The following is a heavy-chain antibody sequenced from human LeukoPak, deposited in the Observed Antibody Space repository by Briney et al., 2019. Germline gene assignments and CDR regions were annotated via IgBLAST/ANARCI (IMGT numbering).Heavy chain of an antibody. CDR3: ASRVELSSGWYSVDY. CDR2: IIPIFGTA. V-gene: IGHV1-69*05. J-gene: IGHJ4*02. Sequence: SVKVSCKASGYTFTSYGISWVRQAPGQGLEWMGGIIPIFGTANYAQKFQGRVTITTDESTSTAYMELSSLRSEDTAVYYCASRVELSSGWYSVDYWGQGTLVTVSS. CDR1: GYTFTSYG. D-gene: IGHD6-19*01.